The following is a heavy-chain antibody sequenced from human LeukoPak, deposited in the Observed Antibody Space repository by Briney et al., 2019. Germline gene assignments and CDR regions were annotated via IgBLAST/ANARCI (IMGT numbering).Heavy chain of an antibody. J-gene: IGHJ4*02. CDR2: INTVGTTA. D-gene: IGHD2-21*01. Sequence: GGCLRLSCAASGFTFSGYWMHWIRQAPGKGLVWVSRINTVGTTATYADSVKGRFTISRDNVKNTLYLQMNSLRAEDTAVYYCARESRENIVIDYWGQGTVVTVSS. CDR1: GFTFSGYW. CDR3: ARESRENIVIDY. V-gene: IGHV3-74*03.